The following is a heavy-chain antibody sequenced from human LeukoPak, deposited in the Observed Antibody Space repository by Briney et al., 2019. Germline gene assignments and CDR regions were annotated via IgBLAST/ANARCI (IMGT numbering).Heavy chain of an antibody. CDR2: IRSKTNNYAT. V-gene: IGHV3-73*01. J-gene: IGHJ3*02. CDR3: TRHNYDRSGYGAFDI. Sequence: GGSLRLSCAASGFTFSGSDIHWVRQASGKGLEWVGHIRSKTNNYATADAASVKGRFTFSRDDSKNTAYIQMNSLKTEYTAVYYCTRHNYDRSGYGAFDIWGQGTMVTVSS. D-gene: IGHD3-22*01. CDR1: GFTFSGSD.